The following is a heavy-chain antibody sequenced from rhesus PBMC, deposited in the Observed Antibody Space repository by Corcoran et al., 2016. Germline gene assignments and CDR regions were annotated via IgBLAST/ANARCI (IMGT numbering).Heavy chain of an antibody. CDR1: GGSISDSYR. CDR3: ARVYGSSYLGSFDY. J-gene: IGHJ4*01. V-gene: IGHV4S10*01. D-gene: IGHD4-29*01. Sequence: QVQLQESGPGVVKPSETLPLTCAVSGGSISDSYRWSWIRQPPGTGLEWIGYLYGSSTSSNYNPSLKSRVTISKATSKHHFSLKLSSVTAADTAVYYCARVYGSSYLGSFDYWGQGVLVTVSS. CDR2: LYGSSTSS.